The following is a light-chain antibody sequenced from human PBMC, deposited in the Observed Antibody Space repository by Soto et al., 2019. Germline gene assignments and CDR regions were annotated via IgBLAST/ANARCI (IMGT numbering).Light chain of an antibody. J-gene: IGLJ2*01. V-gene: IGLV1-40*01. CDR1: SSNIGAGYD. CDR2: GNS. Sequence: QSVLTQPPSVSGAPGQRVTISCTGSSSNIGAGYDVHWYQQLPGTAPKLLIYGNSNRPSGVPDRFPGSKSGTSASLAITGLQAEDEADYYCLSYDSSLSGSMVFGGGTKVTVL. CDR3: LSYDSSLSGSMV.